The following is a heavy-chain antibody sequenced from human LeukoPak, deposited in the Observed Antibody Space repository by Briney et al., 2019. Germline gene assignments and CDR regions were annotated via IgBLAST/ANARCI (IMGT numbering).Heavy chain of an antibody. D-gene: IGHD6-19*01. CDR1: GFTFDDYA. CDR2: ISGDGGST. Sequence: AGGSLRLSGAASGFTFDDYAMHWVRQAPGKGLELVSLISGDGGSTYYADSVKGRFTISRDNSKNSLYLQMNSLSTEDTALYYCAKGGSGWSYYFDFWGQGTLVTVSS. CDR3: AKGGSGWSYYFDF. J-gene: IGHJ4*02. V-gene: IGHV3-43*02.